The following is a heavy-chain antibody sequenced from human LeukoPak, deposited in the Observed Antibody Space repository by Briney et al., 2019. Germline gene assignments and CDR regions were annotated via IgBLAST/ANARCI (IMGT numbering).Heavy chain of an antibody. CDR1: GGSISSYY. CDR2: IYYSGST. V-gene: IGHV4-59*01. D-gene: IGHD3-22*01. J-gene: IGHJ4*02. Sequence: PSETLYLTCTVSGGSISSYYWSRIRQPPGKGLEWIGYIYYSGSTNYNPSLKSRVTISVDTSKNQFSLKLSSVTAADTAVYYCARESVVTGTFDYWGQGTLVTVSS. CDR3: ARESVVTGTFDY.